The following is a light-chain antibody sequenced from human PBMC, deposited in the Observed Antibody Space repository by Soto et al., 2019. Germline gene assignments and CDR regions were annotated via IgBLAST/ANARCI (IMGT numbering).Light chain of an antibody. J-gene: IGLJ2*01. CDR2: DVS. CDR1: SSDVGGYNY. Sequence: QSALTQPRSVSGSPGQSVTISCTGTSSDVGGYNYVSWYQQHPGKAPKFMIYDVSKRPSGVPGRFSGSKSVNTASLTISGLQAEDEADYYCCSYAADSYTLVFGGGTKLTVL. CDR3: CSYAADSYTLV. V-gene: IGLV2-11*01.